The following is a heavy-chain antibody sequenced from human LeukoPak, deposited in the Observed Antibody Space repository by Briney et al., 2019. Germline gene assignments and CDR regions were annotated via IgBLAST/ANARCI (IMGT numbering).Heavy chain of an antibody. CDR2: ISSSSTTM. CDR1: GFTFSTHG. CDR3: ARESATGRTRGDGFFDY. Sequence: GGSLRLSCAASGFTFSTHGMNWVRQAPGKGLEWVSYISSSSTTMYYADSMRGRFTISRDNAKNSLYLQMDSLTAEDTAVYYCARESATGRTRGDGFFDYWGQGTLVTVSS. J-gene: IGHJ4*02. D-gene: IGHD3-10*01. V-gene: IGHV3-48*04.